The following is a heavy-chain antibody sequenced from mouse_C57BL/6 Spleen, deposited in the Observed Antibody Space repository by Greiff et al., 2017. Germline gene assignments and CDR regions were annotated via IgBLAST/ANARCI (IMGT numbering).Heavy chain of an antibody. Sequence: QVQLQQPGAELVRPGSSVKLSCKASGYTFTSYWMHWVKQRPIQGLEWIGTIDPSDSETHYNQKFKDKATLTVDKSSSTAYMQLSSLTSEDSAVYYCARDYYGSSYWYFDVWGTGTTVTVSS. CDR3: ARDYYGSSYWYFDV. D-gene: IGHD1-1*01. CDR2: IDPSDSET. CDR1: GYTFTSYW. V-gene: IGHV1-52*01. J-gene: IGHJ1*03.